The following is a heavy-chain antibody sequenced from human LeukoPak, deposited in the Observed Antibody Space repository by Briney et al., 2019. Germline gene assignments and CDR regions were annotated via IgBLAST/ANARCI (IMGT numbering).Heavy chain of an antibody. J-gene: IGHJ4*02. Sequence: SVKVSCKASGGTFSSYAISWVRQAPGQGLEWMGGIIPIFGTANYAQKFQGRVTITADESTSTAYMELSSLRSEDTAVYYCARVGAYCSSTSCPYYFDYWGQGTLVTVSS. CDR1: GGTFSSYA. V-gene: IGHV1-69*13. CDR2: IIPIFGTA. CDR3: ARVGAYCSSTSCPYYFDY. D-gene: IGHD2-2*01.